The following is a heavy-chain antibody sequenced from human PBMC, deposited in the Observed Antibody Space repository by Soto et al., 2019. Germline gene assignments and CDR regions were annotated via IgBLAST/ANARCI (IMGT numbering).Heavy chain of an antibody. CDR3: ATAAGTGSRYYYYYGMDV. Sequence: GASVKVSCKVSGYTLTELSMHWVRQAPGKGLEWMGGFGPEDGETIYARKFQGRVTMTEDTSTDTAYMELSSLRSEDTAVYYCATAAGTGSRYYYYYGMDVWGQGTTVTVSS. V-gene: IGHV1-24*01. CDR2: FGPEDGET. D-gene: IGHD6-13*01. CDR1: GYTLTELS. J-gene: IGHJ6*02.